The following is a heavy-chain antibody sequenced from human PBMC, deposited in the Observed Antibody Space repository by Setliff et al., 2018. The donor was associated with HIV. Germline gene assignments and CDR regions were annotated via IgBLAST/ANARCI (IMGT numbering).Heavy chain of an antibody. CDR2: VYPGDSDT. Sequence: GESLKISCKASGYTFTHYWIGWVRQMPGKGLEWMGFVYPGDSDTRYRPSFQGQVTISVDKSINTAYLQWTGLKASDSATYYCAASFNDKSDYYSVFVYWGQGTLVTVSS. J-gene: IGHJ4*02. CDR1: GYTFTHYW. D-gene: IGHD3-22*01. V-gene: IGHV5-51*01. CDR3: AASFNDKSDYYSVFVY.